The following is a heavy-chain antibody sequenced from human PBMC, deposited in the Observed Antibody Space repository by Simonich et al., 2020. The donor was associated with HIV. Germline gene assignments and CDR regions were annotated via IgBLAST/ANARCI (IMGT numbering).Heavy chain of an antibody. CDR2: INPTRGGK. J-gene: IGHJ2*01. D-gene: IGHD7-27*01. CDR3: ARDQRANWGFGGCYFDL. CDR1: GYTFTGYY. Sequence: QVQLVQSGAEVKKPGASVKVSCTASGYTFTGYYLHWVRQAPGQGLEWWRRINPTRGGKNDAQKFQGRVTMTKDTSISTAYMDLSRLRSDDTAVYYCARDQRANWGFGGCYFDLWGRGTLVTVSS. V-gene: IGHV1-2*06.